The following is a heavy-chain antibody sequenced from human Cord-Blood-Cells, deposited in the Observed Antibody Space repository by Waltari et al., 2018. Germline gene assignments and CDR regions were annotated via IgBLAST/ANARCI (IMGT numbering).Heavy chain of an antibody. V-gene: IGHV4-39*07. CDR1: GGSISSSSYY. J-gene: IGHJ4*02. CDR3: ARPGYYDSSGYYFDY. Sequence: QLQLQESGPGLVKPSETLSLTCTVSGGSISSSSYYWGWIRQPPGKGLEWIGSIYYSESTYYNPSLKSRVTISVDTSKNQFSLKLSSVTAADTAVYYCARPGYYDSSGYYFDYWGQGTLVTVSS. CDR2: IYYSEST. D-gene: IGHD3-22*01.